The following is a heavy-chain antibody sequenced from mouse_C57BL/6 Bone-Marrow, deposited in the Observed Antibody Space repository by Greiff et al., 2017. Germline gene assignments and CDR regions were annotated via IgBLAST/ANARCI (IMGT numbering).Heavy chain of an antibody. CDR3: ARRVRGFAY. CDR2: ISSGGSYT. CDR1: GFTFSSYG. J-gene: IGHJ3*01. Sequence: EVMLVESGGDLVKPGGSLKLSCAASGFTFSSYGMSWVRQTPDKRLEWVATISSGGSYTYYPDSVKGRFTISRENAKNTLYLLMSSLKSEDAAMYYCARRVRGFAYWGQGTLVTVSA. V-gene: IGHV5-6*02.